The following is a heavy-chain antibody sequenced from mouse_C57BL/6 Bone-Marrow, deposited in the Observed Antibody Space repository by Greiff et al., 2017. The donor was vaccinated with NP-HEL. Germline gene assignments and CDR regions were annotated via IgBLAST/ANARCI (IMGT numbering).Heavy chain of an antibody. V-gene: IGHV14-4*01. J-gene: IGHJ1*03. CDR3: TTILGNYPYWYFDV. D-gene: IGHD2-1*01. Sequence: EVQVVESGAELVRPGASVKLSCTASGFNIKDDYMHWVKQRPEQGLEWIGWIDPENGDTEYASKFQGKATITADTSSNTAYLQLSSLTSEDTAVYYCTTILGNYPYWYFDVWGTGTTVTVSS. CDR1: GFNIKDDY. CDR2: IDPENGDT.